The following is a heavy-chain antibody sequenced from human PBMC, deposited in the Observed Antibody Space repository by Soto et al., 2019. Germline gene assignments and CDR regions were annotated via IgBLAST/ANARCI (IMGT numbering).Heavy chain of an antibody. CDR3: ATRSPAFDY. J-gene: IGHJ4*02. CDR1: GYTFTNFG. Sequence: QVQLVRTGPEVKKPGASVKVCFKNSGYTFTNFGISWVRQAPGQVLEWMGWFTTDKGKTTYAQKFQGRVTSTTDTSRSTAYMVLRSLRSDETAVYYCATRSPAFDYWGKGTLVTVSS. CDR2: FTTDKGKT. V-gene: IGHV1-18*01.